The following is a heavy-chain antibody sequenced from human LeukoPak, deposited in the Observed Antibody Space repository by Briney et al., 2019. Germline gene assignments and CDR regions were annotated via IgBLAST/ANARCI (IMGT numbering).Heavy chain of an antibody. CDR2: ISGSGAST. Sequence: GGSLRLSCVVSGFTFSDYAMSWVRQAPGKGLDWVSVISGSGASTYYADSVRGRFTISRDNSKNTLYLQMNSLRAEDTAVYYCARGRLDYYDSSGYHDYWGQGTLVTVSS. CDR3: ARGRLDYYDSSGYHDY. CDR1: GFTFSDYA. J-gene: IGHJ4*02. D-gene: IGHD3-22*01. V-gene: IGHV3-23*01.